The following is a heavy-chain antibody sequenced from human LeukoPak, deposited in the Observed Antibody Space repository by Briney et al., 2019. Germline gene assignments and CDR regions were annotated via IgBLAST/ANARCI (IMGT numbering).Heavy chain of an antibody. J-gene: IGHJ4*02. D-gene: IGHD1-14*01. CDR3: ARRTDY. CDR2: IYSSGST. CDR1: GGSMNNYY. Sequence: SETLSLTCTVSGGSMNNYYWNWIRQPAGQGLEWIGHIYSSGSTNYNPSLTSRVTMSIDTSKNQFFLKLSSVTAADTAVYYCARRTDYWGQGTLVTVSS. V-gene: IGHV4-4*07.